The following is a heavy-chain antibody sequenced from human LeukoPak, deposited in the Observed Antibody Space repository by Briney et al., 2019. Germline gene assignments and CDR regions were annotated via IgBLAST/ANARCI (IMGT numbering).Heavy chain of an antibody. CDR2: IIPIFGTA. CDR1: GGTFSSYA. D-gene: IGHD4-11*01. Sequence: LVKVSCKASGGTFSSYAISWVRQAPGQGLEWMGGIIPIFGTANYAQKFQGRVTITADESTSTAYMELSSLRSEDTAVYYCARSLGYSNYYYYYYMDVWGKGTTVTVSS. V-gene: IGHV1-69*01. CDR3: ARSLGYSNYYYYYYMDV. J-gene: IGHJ6*03.